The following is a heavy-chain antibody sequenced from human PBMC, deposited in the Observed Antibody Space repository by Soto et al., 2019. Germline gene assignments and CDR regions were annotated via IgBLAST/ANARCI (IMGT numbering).Heavy chain of an antibody. CDR1: GGSFSGYY. CDR3: ARFSRNKVATIQRWGESQETYYYYGMDV. V-gene: IGHV4-34*01. CDR2: INHSGST. Sequence: PSEALSLTCAVYGGSFSGYYWSWIRQPPGKGLEWIGEINHSGSTNYNPSLKSRVTISVDTSKNQFSLKLSSVTAADTAVYYCARFSRNKVATIQRWGESQETYYYYGMDVWGQGTTVTVSS. D-gene: IGHD5-12*01. J-gene: IGHJ6*02.